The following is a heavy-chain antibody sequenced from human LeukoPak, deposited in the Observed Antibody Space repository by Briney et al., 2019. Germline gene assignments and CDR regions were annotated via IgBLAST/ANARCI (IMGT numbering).Heavy chain of an antibody. Sequence: SETLSLTCTVSGDSISGYYWSWIRQPPGKGLEWIGYIYYSGSTNYNPSLKSRVTTSVDTSKNKFSLRLSSVTAADTALYYCARIGKRSWFDPWGQGTLVTVSS. CDR1: GDSISGYY. CDR2: IYYSGST. CDR3: ARIGKRSWFDP. V-gene: IGHV4-59*01. D-gene: IGHD1-1*01. J-gene: IGHJ5*02.